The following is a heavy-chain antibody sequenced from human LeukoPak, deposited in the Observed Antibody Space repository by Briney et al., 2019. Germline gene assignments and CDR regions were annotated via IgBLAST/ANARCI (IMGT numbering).Heavy chain of an antibody. CDR1: GFTFSSYA. Sequence: AGGSLRLSCAASGFTFSSYAMSWVRQAPGKGLEWVSAISGSGGSTYYADSVKGRFNISRDNSKNTLYLQMNSLRAEDTAVYYCAKERSNGWYLHNWFDPWGQGTLVTVSS. CDR3: AKERSNGWYLHNWFDP. V-gene: IGHV3-23*01. J-gene: IGHJ5*02. D-gene: IGHD6-19*01. CDR2: ISGSGGST.